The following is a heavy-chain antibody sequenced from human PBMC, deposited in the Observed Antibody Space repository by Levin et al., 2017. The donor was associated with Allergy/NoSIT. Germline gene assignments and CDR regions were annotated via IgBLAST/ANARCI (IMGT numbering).Heavy chain of an antibody. CDR3: ARDIRH. J-gene: IGHJ3*01. CDR2: IYSGGST. Sequence: PGESLKISCAASGFTVSSNYMSWVRQAPGKGLEWVSVIYSGGSTYYADSVKGRFTISRDNSKNTLYLQMNSLRAEDTAVYYCARDIRHWGQGTMVTVSS. CDR1: GFTVSSNY. D-gene: IGHD1-14*01. V-gene: IGHV3-53*01.